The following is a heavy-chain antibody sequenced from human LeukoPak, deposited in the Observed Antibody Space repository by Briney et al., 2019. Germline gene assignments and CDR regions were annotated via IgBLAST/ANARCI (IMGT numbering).Heavy chain of an antibody. D-gene: IGHD3-16*01. V-gene: IGHV3-74*01. CDR3: ARGRYYLDY. CDR1: GFTFGSYW. J-gene: IGHJ4*02. CDR2: INGDGSST. Sequence: GESLRLSCAASGFTFGSYWLHWVRQAPGKGLVWVSRINGDGSSTTYADSVKGRFTISRDNARNTLYLQMNSLRAEDTAVYYCARGRYYLDYWGQGTLVTVTS.